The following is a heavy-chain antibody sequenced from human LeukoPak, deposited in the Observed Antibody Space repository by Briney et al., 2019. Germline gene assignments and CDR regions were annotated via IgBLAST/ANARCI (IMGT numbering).Heavy chain of an antibody. V-gene: IGHV4-39*07. CDR2: MYYSGST. J-gene: IGHJ4*02. Sequence: SETLSLTCTVSGGSISSSSYYWGWIRQPPGKGLEWIGNMYYSGSTYYNPSLKSRVTISVDTSKNQFSLKLSSVTAADTAVYYCARVPYDILTGYYIYYFDYWGQGNLVTVSS. D-gene: IGHD3-9*01. CDR1: GGSISSSSYY. CDR3: ARVPYDILTGYYIYYFDY.